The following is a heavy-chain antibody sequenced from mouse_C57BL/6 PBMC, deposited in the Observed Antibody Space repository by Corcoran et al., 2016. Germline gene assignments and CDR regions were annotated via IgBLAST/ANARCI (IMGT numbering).Heavy chain of an antibody. Sequence: EVQLQQSGPELVKPGASVKISCKASGYTFTDYYMNWVKQSHGKSLEWIGDINPNNGGTSYNQKFKGKATLTVDKSSSTAYMELRSLTSEDSAVYYCARGGYGSSSDWYFDVWGTGTMVTVSS. J-gene: IGHJ1*03. CDR3: ARGGYGSSSDWYFDV. D-gene: IGHD1-1*01. CDR2: INPNNGGT. V-gene: IGHV1-26*01. CDR1: GYTFTDYY.